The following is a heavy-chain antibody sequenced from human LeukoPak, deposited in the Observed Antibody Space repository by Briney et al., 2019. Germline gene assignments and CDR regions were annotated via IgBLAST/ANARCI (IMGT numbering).Heavy chain of an antibody. D-gene: IGHD2-2*02. V-gene: IGHV3-30*02. CDR2: IRYDGSNK. J-gene: IGHJ4*02. Sequence: GRSLRLSCAASGFTFSSYAMHWVRQAPGKGLEWVAFIRYDGSNKYYADSVKGRFTISRDNSQNTVYLQMNSLRAEDTAVYYCAKLGEVGGMSCYTNWGQGTRVTVSS. CDR1: GFTFSSYA. CDR3: AKLGEVGGMSCYTN.